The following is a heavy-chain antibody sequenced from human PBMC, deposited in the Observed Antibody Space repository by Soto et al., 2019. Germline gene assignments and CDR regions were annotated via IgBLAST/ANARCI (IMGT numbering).Heavy chain of an antibody. J-gene: IGHJ6*02. V-gene: IGHV1-69*08. CDR2: IIPILGIA. CDR3: ARDISELVPAAIFGMDV. D-gene: IGHD2-2*01. CDR1: GGTFSSYT. Sequence: QVQLVQSGAEVKKPGSSVKVSCKASGGTFSSYTISWVRQAPGQGLEWMGRIIPILGIANYAQKFQGRDTITADKSTSTAYMELSSLRSEDTAVYYCARDISELVPAAIFGMDVWGQGTTVTVSS.